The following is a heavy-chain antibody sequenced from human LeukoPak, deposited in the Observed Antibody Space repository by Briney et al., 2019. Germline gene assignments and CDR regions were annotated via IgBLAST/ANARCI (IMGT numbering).Heavy chain of an antibody. CDR2: INSDGSWT. CDR1: GSYW. V-gene: IGHV3-74*01. CDR3: VSFYETY. Sequence: GGSLRLSCAASGSYWMHWVREAPGKGLVWVSHINSDGSWTSYADSVKGRFTISKDNAKNTVYLQMNNLRAEDTAVYYCVSFYETYWGRGTLVTVSS. D-gene: IGHD2/OR15-2a*01. J-gene: IGHJ4*02.